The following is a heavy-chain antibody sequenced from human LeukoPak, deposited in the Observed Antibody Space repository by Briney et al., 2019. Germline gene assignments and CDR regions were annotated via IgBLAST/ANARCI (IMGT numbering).Heavy chain of an antibody. V-gene: IGHV1-2*02. D-gene: IGHD3-9*01. CDR3: ARIDILTGYYKNYFDY. CDR1: GYTFTGYY. J-gene: IGHJ4*02. Sequence: ASVKVSCKASGYTFTGYYMHWVRQAPGQGLEWMGWINPNSGGTNYAQKFQGRVTMTRDTSISTAYMELSRLRSDDTAVYYCARIDILTGYYKNYFDYWGQGTLVTVSS. CDR2: INPNSGGT.